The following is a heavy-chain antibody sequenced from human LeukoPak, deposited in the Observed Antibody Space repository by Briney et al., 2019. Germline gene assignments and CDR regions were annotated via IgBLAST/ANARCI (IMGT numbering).Heavy chain of an antibody. V-gene: IGHV4-4*07. CDR2: YASGTT. J-gene: IGHJ4*02. CDR3: ATGDHSFDN. Sequence: SETLSLTCSVSGASPTIYYWNWIRQPAGKGLEWIGRYASGTTTHNPSLKSQFSVSIDTSKNQISLKLTSVTAADTAVYYCATGDHSFDNWGQGTLVTVTP. D-gene: IGHD7-27*01. CDR1: GASPTIYY.